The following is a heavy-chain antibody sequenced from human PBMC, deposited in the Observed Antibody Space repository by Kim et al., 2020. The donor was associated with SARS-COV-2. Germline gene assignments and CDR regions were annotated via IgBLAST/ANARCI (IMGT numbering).Heavy chain of an antibody. Sequence: YNPSLKSRVTISVDTSKNQFSLKLSSVTAADTAVYYCARRSSSWYSYLDYWGQGTLVTVSS. CDR3: ARRSSSWYSYLDY. V-gene: IGHV4-59*08. J-gene: IGHJ4*02. D-gene: IGHD6-13*01.